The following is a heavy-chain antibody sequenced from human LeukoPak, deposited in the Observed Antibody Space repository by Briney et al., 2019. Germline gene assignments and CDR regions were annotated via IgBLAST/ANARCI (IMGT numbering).Heavy chain of an antibody. CDR1: GFTFSSYG. D-gene: IGHD6-13*01. Sequence: PGRSLRLSCAASGFTFSSYGMHWVRQAPGKGLEWVAVISYDGSNKYFADSVKGRFTISRDNSKNTLYLQMNSLRAEDTAVYYCAREDSSSPAFDYWGQGTLVTVSS. V-gene: IGHV3-30*03. CDR3: AREDSSSPAFDY. J-gene: IGHJ4*02. CDR2: ISYDGSNK.